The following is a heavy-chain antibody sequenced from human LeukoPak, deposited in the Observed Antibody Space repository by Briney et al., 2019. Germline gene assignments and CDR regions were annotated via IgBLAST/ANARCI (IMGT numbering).Heavy chain of an antibody. V-gene: IGHV4-38-2*02. CDR2: IYRSGST. D-gene: IGHD4-17*01. CDR3: ARGTYGYYMDV. J-gene: IGHJ6*03. Sequence: PSETLSLTCSGSNYSISNSLYWGWLRQPPGKGLEWIGSIYRSGSTFYNPSLKSRVTVSLDTSKNQFSLKLSSVTAADTAVYFCARGTYGYYMDVWGKGTTVTVSS. CDR1: NYSISNSLY.